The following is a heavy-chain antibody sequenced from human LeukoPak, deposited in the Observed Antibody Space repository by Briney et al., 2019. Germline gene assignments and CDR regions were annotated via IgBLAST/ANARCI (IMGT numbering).Heavy chain of an antibody. CDR1: GFTFSAYW. J-gene: IGHJ4*02. CDR3: ARCYDILTGSIAPQYYFDY. Sequence: GGSLRLSCAASGFTFSAYWMSWVRQAPGKGLEWVANIKHDGSDKHYVDSVKGRFTISRDNAKNSLYLQMSSLRAEDTAVYYCARCYDILTGSIAPQYYFDYWGQGTLVTVSS. V-gene: IGHV3-7*04. CDR2: IKHDGSDK. D-gene: IGHD3-9*01.